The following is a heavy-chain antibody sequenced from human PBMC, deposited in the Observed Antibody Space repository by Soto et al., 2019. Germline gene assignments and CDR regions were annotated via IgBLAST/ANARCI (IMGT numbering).Heavy chain of an antibody. J-gene: IGHJ6*03. V-gene: IGHV4-34*01. CDR3: ARLDIVVVAITSGYMYV. D-gene: IGHD2-15*01. CDR2: INHSGST. Sequence: PSETLSLTCAVYGGSFSGYYWSWIRQPPGKGLEWIGEINHSGSTNYNPSLKSRVTISVDTSKNQFSLKLSSVTAADTAVYYCARLDIVVVAITSGYMYVWGKGTTVTVSS. CDR1: GGSFSGYY.